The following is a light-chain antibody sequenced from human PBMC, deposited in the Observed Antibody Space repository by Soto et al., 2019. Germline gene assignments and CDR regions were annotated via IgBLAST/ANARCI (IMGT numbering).Light chain of an antibody. Sequence: DIQMTQSPSSLSASVGDRVTITCRTSQIISTSLNWYQQKPGKAPRVLIYGASSLHSGVPSGFSCGGSGTEFTLTISSLQPEDFATYYCQESHSFLWGTFGPGTKVEIK. V-gene: IGKV1-39*01. CDR1: QIISTS. J-gene: IGKJ1*01. CDR2: GAS. CDR3: QESHSFLWGT.